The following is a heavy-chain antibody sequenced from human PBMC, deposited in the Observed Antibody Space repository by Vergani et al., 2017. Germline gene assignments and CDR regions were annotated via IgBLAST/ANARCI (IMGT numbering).Heavy chain of an antibody. J-gene: IGHJ3*02. CDR3: ARRAVVTPGDAFDI. V-gene: IGHV3-30-3*01. CDR1: GFTFSSYA. D-gene: IGHD4-23*01. Sequence: QVQLVESGGGVVQPGRSLRLSCEASGFTFSSYAMHWVRQAPGKGLELVAVISYDGSKKYYADSVEGRFTISRDNSKNTRYLQMNRLRAEDTAVYYCARRAVVTPGDAFDIWGQGTMVTVSS. CDR2: ISYDGSKK.